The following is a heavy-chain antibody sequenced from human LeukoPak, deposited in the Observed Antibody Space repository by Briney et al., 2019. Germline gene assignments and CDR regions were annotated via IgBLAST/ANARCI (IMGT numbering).Heavy chain of an antibody. V-gene: IGHV1-3*01. CDR3: AIGLVVATIAPLY. CDR2: INAGNGNT. J-gene: IGHJ4*02. D-gene: IGHD5-12*01. Sequence: ASVKVSCKASGYTFTSYAMHWVRQAPGQRLEWMGWINAGNGNTKYSQKFQGRVTITRDTSASTAYMELSSLRSEDTAVYYCAIGLVVATIAPLYWGQGTLVTVSS. CDR1: GYTFTSYA.